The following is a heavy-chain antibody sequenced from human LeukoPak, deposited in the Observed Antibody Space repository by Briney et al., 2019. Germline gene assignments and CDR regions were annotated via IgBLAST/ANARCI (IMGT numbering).Heavy chain of an antibody. J-gene: IGHJ6*02. CDR1: GGSISSSSYY. V-gene: IGHV4-39*07. CDR3: ARVSGQVTIFGVVTGPSDGMDV. CDR2: IYYSGST. Sequence: SETLSLTCTVSGGSISSSSYYWGWIRQPPGKGLEWIGSIYYSGSTNYNPSLRSRVTISVDTSKNQFSLKLSSVTAADTAVYYCARVSGQVTIFGVVTGPSDGMDVWGQGTTVTVSS. D-gene: IGHD3-3*01.